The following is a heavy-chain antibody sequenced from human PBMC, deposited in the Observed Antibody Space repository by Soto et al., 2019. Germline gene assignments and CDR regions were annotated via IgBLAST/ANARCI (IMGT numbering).Heavy chain of an antibody. CDR1: GFTFINFA. D-gene: IGHD2-15*01. J-gene: IGHJ4*02. V-gene: IGHV3-30-3*02. CDR3: AKENTPPYFDS. CDR2: ISYDGSHK. Sequence: GGSLRLSCAASGFTFINFAMYWVRQAPGKGLEWVTVISYDGSHKYYADSVKGRFTISRDSSKNTVYLHMNSLRVEDTAVYYCAKENTPPYFDSWGQGALVTVSS.